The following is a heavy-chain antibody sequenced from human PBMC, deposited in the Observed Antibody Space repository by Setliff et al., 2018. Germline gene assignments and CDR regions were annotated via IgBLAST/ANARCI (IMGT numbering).Heavy chain of an antibody. V-gene: IGHV4-4*07. J-gene: IGHJ4*02. Sequence: ETLSLTCTVSGGSIYDHYWTWIRQPAGKGLQWIGRVYSDGETDYSPSLKSRVTISVDKSNNQFSLNLKSMSAADTALYFCARERQGGFLEWSPFDSWGQGILVTVSS. D-gene: IGHD3-3*01. CDR3: ARERQGGFLEWSPFDS. CDR1: GGSIYDHY. CDR2: VYSDGET.